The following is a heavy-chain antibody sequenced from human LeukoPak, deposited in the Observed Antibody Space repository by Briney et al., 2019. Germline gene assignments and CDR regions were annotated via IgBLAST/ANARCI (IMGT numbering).Heavy chain of an antibody. D-gene: IGHD3-10*01. CDR1: GGTFSSYA. CDR3: ARQSYGSGRAFDY. J-gene: IGHJ4*02. V-gene: IGHV1-69*05. CDR2: IIPIFGTA. Sequence: ASVKVSFKASGGTFSSYAISWVRQAPGQGLEWMGGIIPIFGTANYAQKFQGRVTITTDESTSTAYMELSSLRSEDTAVYYCARQSYGSGRAFDYWGQGTLVTVSS.